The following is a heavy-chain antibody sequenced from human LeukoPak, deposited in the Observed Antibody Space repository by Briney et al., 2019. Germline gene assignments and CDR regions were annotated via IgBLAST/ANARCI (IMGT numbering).Heavy chain of an antibody. Sequence: RGESLKISCKGSGYSFTSYWISWVRQMPGKGLEWMGRIDPSDSYTNYSPSFQGHVTISADKSISTAYLQWSSLKASDTAMYYCARLSNWNDGDNWFVPWGQGTLVTVSS. V-gene: IGHV5-10-1*01. CDR2: IDPSDSYT. CDR1: GYSFTSYW. J-gene: IGHJ5*02. D-gene: IGHD1-1*01. CDR3: ARLSNWNDGDNWFVP.